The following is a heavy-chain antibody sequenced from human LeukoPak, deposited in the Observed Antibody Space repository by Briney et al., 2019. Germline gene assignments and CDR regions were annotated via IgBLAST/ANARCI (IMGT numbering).Heavy chain of an antibody. V-gene: IGHV1-2*02. J-gene: IGHJ5*02. CDR3: ARVATLGGTKNSFDP. D-gene: IGHD1-26*01. Sequence: ASVKVSCKTSGYSITGYYMHWVRQAPGQGLEWMGWINGNTGGTNYAQKLRGRVTMTRDTSISTAYMELSGLTFDDTAVYYCARVATLGGTKNSFDPWGQGTLVTVSS. CDR1: GYSITGYY. CDR2: INGNTGGT.